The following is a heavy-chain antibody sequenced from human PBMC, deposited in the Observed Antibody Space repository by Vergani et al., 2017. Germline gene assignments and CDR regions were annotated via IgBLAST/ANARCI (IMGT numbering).Heavy chain of an antibody. J-gene: IGHJ5*02. CDR3: ARDLGSSWTWYNWFDP. V-gene: IGHV4-4*07. CDR1: GGSISSYY. D-gene: IGHD6-13*01. CDR2: IYTSGST. Sequence: QVQLQESGPGLVKPSETLSLTCTVSGGSISSYYWSWIRQPAGKGLEWIGRIYTSGSTYYNPSLKSRVTISVDTSKSQFSLKLSSVTAADTAVYYCARDLGSSWTWYNWFDPWGRGTLVTVSS.